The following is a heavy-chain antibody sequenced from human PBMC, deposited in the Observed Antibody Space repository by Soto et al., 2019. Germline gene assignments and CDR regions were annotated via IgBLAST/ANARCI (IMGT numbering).Heavy chain of an antibody. V-gene: IGHV3-74*01. CDR1: GFTFRANS. Sequence: EVQLVESGGGLVQPGGSLRLSCAASGFTFRANSMHLVRQAPGKGLVWVSRIDDDGSSTNYADSVKGRFTISRDNAKNTLYLEMNSLRVEDTAVYYCARESGGSIYYDLESFYCHFMDDRGQGTTVTVSS. J-gene: IGHJ6*03. CDR3: ARESGGSIYYDLESFYCHFMDD. D-gene: IGHD3-22*01. CDR2: IDDDGSST.